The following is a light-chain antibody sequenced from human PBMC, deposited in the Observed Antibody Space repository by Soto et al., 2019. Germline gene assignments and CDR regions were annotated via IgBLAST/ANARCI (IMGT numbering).Light chain of an antibody. J-gene: IGKJ5*01. CDR3: QQYNNWPIT. CDR2: GAS. CDR1: QSVSSN. Sequence: EILMTQSPATLSVPPGERATLSCRASQSVSSNLAWYQHKPGQAPRLLISGASTRATGIPARFSGSGSGTEFTLTISSLQSEDFAVYYCQQYNNWPITFGQGTRLEIK. V-gene: IGKV3-15*01.